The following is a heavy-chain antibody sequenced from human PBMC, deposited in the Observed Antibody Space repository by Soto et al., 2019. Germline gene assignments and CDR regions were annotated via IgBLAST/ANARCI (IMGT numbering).Heavy chain of an antibody. CDR2: IKSKTDGGTT. V-gene: IGHV3-15*01. CDR1: GFSLSNAW. Sequence: WGSLTLSCAASGFSLSNAWMSWVRQAPGKGPEWVGRIKSKTDGGTTDYAAPVKGRFTISRDDSKNTLYLQMNSLKTEDTAVYYCTTDRLAYYDILTGRRFDPWGQGTPVTVSS. D-gene: IGHD3-9*01. J-gene: IGHJ5*02. CDR3: TTDRLAYYDILTGRRFDP.